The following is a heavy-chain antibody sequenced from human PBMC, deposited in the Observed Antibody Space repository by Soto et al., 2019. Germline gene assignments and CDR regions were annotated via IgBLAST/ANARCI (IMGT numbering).Heavy chain of an antibody. CDR3: ARDRNYYDSSGYYYFDY. CDR2: INPSGGST. D-gene: IGHD3-22*01. CDR1: GYTFTSYY. J-gene: IGHJ4*02. V-gene: IGHV1-46*01. Sequence: ASVKVSCKASGYTFTSYYMHWVLQAPGQGLEWMGIINPSGGSTSYAQKFQGRVTMTRDTSTSTAYMELRSLRSDDTAVYFCARDRNYYDSSGYYYFDYWGQGTLVTVSS.